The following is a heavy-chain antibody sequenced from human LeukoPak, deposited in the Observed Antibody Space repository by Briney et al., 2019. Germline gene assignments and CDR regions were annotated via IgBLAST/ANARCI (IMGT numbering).Heavy chain of an antibody. CDR1: GFSFSNYV. CDR2: IRLDDSTE. D-gene: IGHD2-15*01. CDR3: AKSMLQGYYYMDV. Sequence: GGSLRLSCASSGFSFSNYVMHWVRQAPGKGLQWVAFIRLDDSTEYSADSVKGRFTISRDNSKNTLYLQMNRLRPEDTAVYYCAKSMLQGYYYMDVWGKGTTVIISS. J-gene: IGHJ6*03. V-gene: IGHV3-30*02.